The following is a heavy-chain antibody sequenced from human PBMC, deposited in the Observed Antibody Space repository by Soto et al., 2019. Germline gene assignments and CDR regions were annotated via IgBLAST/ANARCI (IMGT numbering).Heavy chain of an antibody. J-gene: IGHJ4*02. CDR2: MSRSSGFI. CDR3: ARGKGWLQFGS. D-gene: IGHD3-10*01. V-gene: IGHV3-21*01. Sequence: PGGSLRLSCAASGFDFSTSTMNWVRQAPGKGLEWVSSMSRSSGFIHYADSVKGRFTISGDNTNNTLSLQMNSLRADDTAVYYCARGKGWLQFGSGGQGTLATVSS. CDR1: GFDFSTST.